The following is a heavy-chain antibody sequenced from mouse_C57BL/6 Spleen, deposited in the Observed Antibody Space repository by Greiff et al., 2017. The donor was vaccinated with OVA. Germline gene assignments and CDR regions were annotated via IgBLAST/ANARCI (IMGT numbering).Heavy chain of an antibody. J-gene: IGHJ3*01. D-gene: IGHD2-2*01. V-gene: IGHV1-55*01. CDR2: IYPGSGST. Sequence: QVQLKQPGAELVKPGASVKMSCKASGYTFTSYWITWVKQRPGQGLEWIGDIYPGSGSTNYNEKFKSKATLTVDTSSSTAYMQLSSLTSEDSAVYYGARGGLRTSSWFAYWGQGTLVTVSA. CDR1: GYTFTSYW. CDR3: ARGGLRTSSWFAY.